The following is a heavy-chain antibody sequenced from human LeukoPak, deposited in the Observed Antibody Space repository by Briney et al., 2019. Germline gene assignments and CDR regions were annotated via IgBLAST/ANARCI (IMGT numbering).Heavy chain of an antibody. Sequence: SQTLSLTCTVSAGSISGYYWSWIRQPAGRELEWIGRIYSNGSTNYNPSLKSRVTMSVDTSKNQFSLKLSSVTAADTAVYYCARHSRVLRYFLHYFDYWGQGTLVTVSS. J-gene: IGHJ4*02. CDR3: ARHSRVLRYFLHYFDY. V-gene: IGHV4-4*07. CDR1: AGSISGYY. D-gene: IGHD3-9*01. CDR2: IYSNGST.